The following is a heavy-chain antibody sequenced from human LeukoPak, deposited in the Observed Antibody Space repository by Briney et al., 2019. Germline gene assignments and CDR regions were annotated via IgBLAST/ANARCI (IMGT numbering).Heavy chain of an antibody. Sequence: GSLRLSCAASGFTVNNAWMSWVRQAPGKGLEWVARIKSKADGGTTDYTAPMKGRFTISRDDSKNTLYLQMNSLKTEDTAVYYCAASIAAPGAFDYWGQGTLVTVSS. CDR2: IKSKADGGTT. V-gene: IGHV3-15*01. D-gene: IGHD6-25*01. CDR3: AASIAAPGAFDY. CDR1: GFTVNNAW. J-gene: IGHJ4*02.